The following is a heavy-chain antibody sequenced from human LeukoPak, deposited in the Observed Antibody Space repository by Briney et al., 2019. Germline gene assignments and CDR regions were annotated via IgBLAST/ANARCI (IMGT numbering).Heavy chain of an antibody. D-gene: IGHD3-16*01. Sequence: QAGGSLRLSCATSGFIFEHYGIHWVRRAPGKGLEWVSGIWSSGDIGYADSVKGRFTLSRDNAKSSVYLQMSSLRVEDTAFYYCTKGDWFDQWGQGALVTVSS. CDR1: GFIFEHYG. CDR3: TKGDWFDQ. V-gene: IGHV3-9*01. CDR2: IWSSGDI. J-gene: IGHJ5*02.